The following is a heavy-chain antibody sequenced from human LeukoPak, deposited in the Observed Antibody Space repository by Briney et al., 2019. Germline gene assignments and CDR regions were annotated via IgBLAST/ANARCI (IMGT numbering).Heavy chain of an antibody. D-gene: IGHD1-26*01. CDR3: ARGTPLFGGSYSY. Sequence: PGGSLRLSCAASGFTFSSYAMSWVRQAPGKGLEWVANIKQDGSEKYYVDSVKGRFTISRDNAKNSLYLQMNSLRAEDTAVYYCARGTPLFGGSYSYWGQGTLVTVSS. J-gene: IGHJ4*02. CDR1: GFTFSSYA. V-gene: IGHV3-7*01. CDR2: IKQDGSEK.